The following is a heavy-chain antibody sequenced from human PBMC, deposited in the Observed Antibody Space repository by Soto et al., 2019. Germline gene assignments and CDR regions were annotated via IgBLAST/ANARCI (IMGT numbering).Heavy chain of an antibody. J-gene: IGHJ4*02. D-gene: IGHD1-26*01. Sequence: SETLSLTCTVSGGSISSYSWSWIRQPPGKGLEWIGYIYYSGSTNYNPSLKSRVTISVDTSKNQFSLKLSSVTAADTAVYYCARYSGTYYVYWGQGTLVTVSS. CDR3: ARYSGTYYVY. CDR1: GGSISSYS. CDR2: IYYSGST. V-gene: IGHV4-59*01.